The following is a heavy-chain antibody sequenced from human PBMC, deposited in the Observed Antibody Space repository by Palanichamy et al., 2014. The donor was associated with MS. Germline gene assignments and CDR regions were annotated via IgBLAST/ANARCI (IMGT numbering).Heavy chain of an antibody. D-gene: IGHD3-3*01. CDR1: EFTFSNYA. V-gene: IGHV3-23*01. Sequence: EVQLLESGGGLVQPGGSLRLSCVASEFTFSNYAFSWVRQAPGKGLEWVSAINSDSSPYYADSVKGRFTVSRDNSKNTLYLQMNSLRAEDTAVYYCAKEILEYSQNNWFDPWGQGTLVTVSS. CDR2: INSDSSP. CDR3: AKEILEYSQNNWFDP. J-gene: IGHJ5*02.